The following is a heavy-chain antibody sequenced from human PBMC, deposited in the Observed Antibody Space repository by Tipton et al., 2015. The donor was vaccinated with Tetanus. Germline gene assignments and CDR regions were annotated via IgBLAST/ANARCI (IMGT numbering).Heavy chain of an antibody. CDR2: VKSKADGGTT. V-gene: IGHV3-15*07. D-gene: IGHD3-3*02. CDR3: YTSGIIGSGRRVDC. CDR1: GIIFTNAW. Sequence: SLRLSCAASGIIFTNAWMHWVRQAPGKGLEWVGRVKSKADGGTTDYAAPVKGRFSISRDDSKSTLYLQMNSLKTGDTAVYFGYTSGIIGSGRRVDCWGRGPLVPVSS. J-gene: IGHJ4*02.